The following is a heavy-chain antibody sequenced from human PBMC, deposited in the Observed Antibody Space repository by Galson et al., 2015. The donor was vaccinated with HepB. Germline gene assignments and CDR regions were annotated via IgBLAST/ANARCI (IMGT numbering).Heavy chain of an antibody. CDR1: GFTFSTYG. D-gene: IGHD1-26*01. V-gene: IGHV3-30*18. CDR3: AKDQWELPLGVDY. CDR2: ISYDGRNK. Sequence: SLRLSCAASGFTFSTYGMHWVRQAPGKGLEWVSFISYDGRNKYYADSVRGRFTISRDNSKNTLYLQMNSLTSEDTAIYYCAKDQWELPLGVDYWGQGTLVTVSS. J-gene: IGHJ4*02.